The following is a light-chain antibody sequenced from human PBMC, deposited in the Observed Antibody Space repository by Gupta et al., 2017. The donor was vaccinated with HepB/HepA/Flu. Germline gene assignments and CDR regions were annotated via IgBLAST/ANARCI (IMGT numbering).Light chain of an antibody. J-gene: IGKJ1*01. CDR3: QEYSGSSWT. CDR2: GAS. V-gene: IGKV1-5*03. Sequence: DIQMTQSPSTLSASVGDSVTITCRASQNINFLLAWFQQKPGRASKLLMYGASTLERGVPSRFSGSGSGTQFTLTISSLQSDDIATYYCQEYSGSSWTFGQGTKVEI. CDR1: QNINFL.